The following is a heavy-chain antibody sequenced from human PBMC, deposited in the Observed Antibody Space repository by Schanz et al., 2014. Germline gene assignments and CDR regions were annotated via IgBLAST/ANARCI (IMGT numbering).Heavy chain of an antibody. CDR1: GFTFSSYA. CDR2: ISGTGGGTA. J-gene: IGHJ5*02. Sequence: EVQLVESGGGLVQPGGSLRLSCAASGFTFSSYAMSWVRQAPGKGLEWVSGISGTGGGTAYYADSVKGRFTISRDNSMHTLYLQMNSLRDEDTAVYYCAKDPHSSSWYGWFDPWGQGTLVTVSS. V-gene: IGHV3-23*04. CDR3: AKDPHSSSWYGWFDP. D-gene: IGHD6-13*01.